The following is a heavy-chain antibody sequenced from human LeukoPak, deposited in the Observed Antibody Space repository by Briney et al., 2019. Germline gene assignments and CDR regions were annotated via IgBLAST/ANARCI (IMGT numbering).Heavy chain of an antibody. CDR1: GFTFSSYA. CDR2: ISGSGGST. CDR3: AKEMVIVVVVAADY. J-gene: IGHJ4*02. D-gene: IGHD2-15*01. V-gene: IGHV3-23*01. Sequence: GGSLRLSCAASGFTFSSYAMSWVRQAPGKGLEWVSAISGSGGSTYYADSVKGRFTISRDNSKNTLYLQMNSLRAEDTAVYYRAKEMVIVVVVAADYRGQGTLGTVSS.